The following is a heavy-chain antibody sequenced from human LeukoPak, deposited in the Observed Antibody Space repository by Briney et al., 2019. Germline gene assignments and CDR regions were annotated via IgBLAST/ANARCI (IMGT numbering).Heavy chain of an antibody. CDR3: ARGPIVVVAATPSSPYGLDY. CDR2: IYSGGST. V-gene: IGHV3-53*01. D-gene: IGHD2-15*01. J-gene: IGHJ4*02. CDR1: GFTVRSNY. Sequence: GGSLRLSCAASGFTVRSNYMSWVRQAPGKGLEWVSVIYSGGSTYYADSVKGRFTISRDNSKNTLYLQMNSLRAEDTAVYYCARGPIVVVAATPSSPYGLDYWGQGTLVTVSS.